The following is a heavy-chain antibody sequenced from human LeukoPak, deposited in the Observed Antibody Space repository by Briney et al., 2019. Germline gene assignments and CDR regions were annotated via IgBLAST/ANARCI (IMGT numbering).Heavy chain of an antibody. V-gene: IGHV3-74*01. CDR1: GFIFNNYA. CDR3: ARGRPHGNDY. J-gene: IGHJ4*02. D-gene: IGHD4-23*01. Sequence: GGSLRLSCAGSGFIFNNYAMNWVRQAPGKGLVWVSRIASDGSSTTYADSVKGRFSISRDNAKNTLYLQMNSLRVEDTAVYYCARGRPHGNDYWGQGTLVTVSS. CDR2: IASDGSST.